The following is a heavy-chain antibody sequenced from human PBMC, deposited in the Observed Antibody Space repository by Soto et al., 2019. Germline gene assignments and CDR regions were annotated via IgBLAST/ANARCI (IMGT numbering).Heavy chain of an antibody. V-gene: IGHV3-21*06. Sequence: NPGGSLRLSCAASGFTFNKYSMNWVRQAPGKGLEWVSSITSKTGDQYYADSVKGRFIISRDNTKNSLSLQVTSLRDEDTAVYYCARDLMPNDRGLGDLAYWGQGTLVTVPQ. CDR3: ARDLMPNDRGLGDLAY. J-gene: IGHJ4*02. CDR2: ITSKTGDQ. CDR1: GFTFNKYS. D-gene: IGHD3-22*01.